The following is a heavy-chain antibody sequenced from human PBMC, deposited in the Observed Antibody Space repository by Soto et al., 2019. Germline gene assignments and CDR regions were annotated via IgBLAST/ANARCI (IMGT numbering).Heavy chain of an antibody. CDR2: IGTSGSYI. V-gene: IGHV3-21*01. D-gene: IGHD1-26*01. CDR3: ARGSAFIGLDY. CDR1: GFIFSRYS. J-gene: IGHJ4*02. Sequence: GGSLRLSCAVSGFIFSRYSMNWLRQAPGKGLERVSSIGTSGSYIYDTHSVMGRFTISRDNTKDSLYLQMNSLRAEDTAIYYCARGSAFIGLDYWGQGT.